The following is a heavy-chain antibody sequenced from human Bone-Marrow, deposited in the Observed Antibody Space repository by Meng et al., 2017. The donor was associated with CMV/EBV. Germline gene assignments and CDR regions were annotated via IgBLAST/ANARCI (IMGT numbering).Heavy chain of an antibody. Sequence: LMISCAASGFTFSRYAMHWVRQAPGKGLEWVAIISYDGSNKYYADSVKGRFTISRDNSKNTLYLQMNSLRAEDTAVYYCARDQGHCSSTSCPGGYYYYGMDVWGQGTTVTVSS. CDR1: GFTFSRYA. J-gene: IGHJ6*02. CDR2: ISYDGSNK. CDR3: ARDQGHCSSTSCPGGYYYYGMDV. D-gene: IGHD2-2*01. V-gene: IGHV3-30*04.